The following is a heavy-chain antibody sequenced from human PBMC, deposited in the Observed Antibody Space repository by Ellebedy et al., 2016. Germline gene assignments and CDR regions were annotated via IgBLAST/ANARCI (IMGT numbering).Heavy chain of an antibody. CDR1: GFTFSSYG. Sequence: GGSLRLSCAASGFTFSSYGMHWVRQAPGKGLEWVAVIWYDGSNKYYADSVKGRFTISRDNSKNTLYLQMDSLRAEDTAVYYCARWERTTMVRGVTPPPDYWGQGTLVTVSS. V-gene: IGHV3-33*08. J-gene: IGHJ4*02. CDR2: IWYDGSNK. D-gene: IGHD3-10*01. CDR3: ARWERTTMVRGVTPPPDY.